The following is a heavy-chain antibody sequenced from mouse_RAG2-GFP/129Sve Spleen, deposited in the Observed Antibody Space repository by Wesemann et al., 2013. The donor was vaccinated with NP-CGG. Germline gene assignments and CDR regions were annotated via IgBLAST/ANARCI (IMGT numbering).Heavy chain of an antibody. CDR2: INPYNDGT. V-gene: IGHV1-14*01. CDR3: ARRATMITTGTWFAY. J-gene: IGHJ3*01. D-gene: IGHD2-4*01. CDR1: GYTFTSYV. Sequence: EVQLQQSGPELVKPGASVKMSCKASGYTFTSYVMHWVKQKPGQGLEWIGYINPYNDGTKYNEKFKGKATLTSDKSSSTAYMELSSLTSEDSAVYYCARRATMITTGTWFAYWGAKGGLWVTVSA.